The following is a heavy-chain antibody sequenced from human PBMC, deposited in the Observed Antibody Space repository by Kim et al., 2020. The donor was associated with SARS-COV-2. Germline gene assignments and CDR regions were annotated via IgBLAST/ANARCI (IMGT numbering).Heavy chain of an antibody. CDR1: GFTFSSYE. Sequence: GGSLRLSCAASGFTFSSYEMNWVRQAPGKGLEWVSFISSSGDTIYYADSVKGRFTISRDNAKNSLYLQMNSLRAEDTAVYYCASWASLRLDQDYYYYYGMDVWAKGPRSPSP. J-gene: IGHJ6*02. V-gene: IGHV3-48*03. CDR3: ASWASLRLDQDYYYYYGMDV. CDR2: ISSSGDTI. D-gene: IGHD1-1*01.